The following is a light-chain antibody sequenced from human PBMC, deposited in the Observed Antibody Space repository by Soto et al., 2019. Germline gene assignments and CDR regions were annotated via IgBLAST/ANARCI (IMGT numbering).Light chain of an antibody. J-gene: IGLJ1*01. CDR3: SSYTSSSIPYV. CDR1: SSDVGAYKY. V-gene: IGLV2-14*01. CDR2: AVS. Sequence: QSVLTQPASVSGSPGQSITISCTGTSSDVGAYKYVSWYQQHPGKAPKLMIYAVSNRPSGVSNRFSGSKSGNTASLTISGLQAEDEADYYCSSYTSSSIPYVFXTGTKVTVL.